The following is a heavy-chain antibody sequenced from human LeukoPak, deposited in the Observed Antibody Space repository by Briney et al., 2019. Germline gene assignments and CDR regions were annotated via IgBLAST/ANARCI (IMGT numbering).Heavy chain of an antibody. D-gene: IGHD2-2*01. Sequence: GGSLRLPCAASGFTFSSYWMSWVRQAPGKGLEWVANIKQDGSEKYYVDSVKGRFTISRDNAKNSLYLQMNSLRAEDTAVYYCARESGSRSYYYYMDVWGKGTTVTVSS. CDR3: ARESGSRSYYYYMDV. CDR1: GFTFSSYW. CDR2: IKQDGSEK. V-gene: IGHV3-7*01. J-gene: IGHJ6*03.